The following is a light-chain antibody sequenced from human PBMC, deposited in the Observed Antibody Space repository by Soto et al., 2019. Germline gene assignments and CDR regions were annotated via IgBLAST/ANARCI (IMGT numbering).Light chain of an antibody. CDR3: CSYAGSSTHVV. CDR2: EGS. J-gene: IGLJ2*01. Sequence: QSALTQPASVSGSPGQSITISWTGTSSDVGSYNLVSWYQQHPGKAPKLMIYEGSKRPSGVSNRFSGSKSGNTASLTISGLQAEDEADYYCCSYAGSSTHVVFGGGTKVTVL. V-gene: IGLV2-23*01. CDR1: SSDVGSYNL.